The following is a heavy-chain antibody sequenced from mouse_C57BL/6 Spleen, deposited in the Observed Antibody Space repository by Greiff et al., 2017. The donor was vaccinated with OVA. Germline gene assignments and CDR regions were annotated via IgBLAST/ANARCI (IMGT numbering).Heavy chain of an antibody. CDR1: GYTFTDYN. D-gene: IGHD2-4*01. CDR3: ARYDYDVDYFDY. Sequence: EVQLQQSGPELVKPGASVKIPCKASGYTFTDYNMDWVKQSHGKSLEWIGDINPNNGGTIYNQKFKGKATLTVDKSSSTAYMELRSLTSEDTAVYYCARYDYDVDYFDYWGQGTTLTVSS. CDR2: INPNNGGT. J-gene: IGHJ2*01. V-gene: IGHV1-18*01.